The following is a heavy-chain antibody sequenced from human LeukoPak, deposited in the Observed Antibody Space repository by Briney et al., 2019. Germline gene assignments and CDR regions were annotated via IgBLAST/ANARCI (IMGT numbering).Heavy chain of an antibody. V-gene: IGHV4-61*01. Sequence: SETLSLTCTVSGGSISSSSYYWSWIRQPPGKGLEWIGYIYYSGSTNYNPSLKSRVTISVDTSKNQFSLKLSSVTAADTAVYYCARDSHSSGSDYWGQGTLVTVSS. J-gene: IGHJ4*02. CDR1: GGSISSSSYY. D-gene: IGHD3-22*01. CDR2: IYYSGST. CDR3: ARDSHSSGSDY.